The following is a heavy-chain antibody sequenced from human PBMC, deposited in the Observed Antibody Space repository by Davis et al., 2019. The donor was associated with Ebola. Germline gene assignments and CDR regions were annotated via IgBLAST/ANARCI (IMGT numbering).Heavy chain of an antibody. CDR3: ARAQFPSTSDH. CDR2: VHGGTGTT. Sequence: ASVKVSCKASGFTLTKYSIHWVRQAPGQRLEWMGWVHGGTGTTKYSQKFQGRVIMNSGTATTTAYTEVGSLRSDDPAVYYCARAQFPSTSDHWGQGTLVTVSS. CDR1: GFTLTKYS. J-gene: IGHJ4*02. D-gene: IGHD5-24*01. V-gene: IGHV1-3*01.